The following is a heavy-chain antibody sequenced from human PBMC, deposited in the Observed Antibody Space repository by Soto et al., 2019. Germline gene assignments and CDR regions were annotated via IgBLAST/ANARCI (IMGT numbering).Heavy chain of an antibody. CDR3: AAGELELRYYYYGMDV. CDR1: GFTFTSSA. Sequence: QMQLVQSGPEVKKPGTSVKVSCKASGFTFTSSAVQWVRQARGQRLEWIGWIVVGSGNTNYAQKFQERVTITMDMSTSTAYMELSSLRSEDTAVYYCAAGELELRYYYYGMDVWGQGTTVTVSS. D-gene: IGHD1-7*01. CDR2: IVVGSGNT. V-gene: IGHV1-58*01. J-gene: IGHJ6*02.